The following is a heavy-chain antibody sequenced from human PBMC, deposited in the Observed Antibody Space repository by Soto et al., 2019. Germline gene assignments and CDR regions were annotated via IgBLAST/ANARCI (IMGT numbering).Heavy chain of an antibody. CDR1: GYTFTSYG. CDR3: ATSSDAFDI. CDR2: ISAYNGNT. V-gene: IGHV1-18*01. J-gene: IGHJ3*02. Sequence: VKVSCKASGYTFTSYGISWVRQAPGQGLEWMGWISAYNGNTNYAQKLQGRVTMTADTSTDTAYMELSSLRSEDTAVYYCATSSDAFDIWGQGTLVTVSS. D-gene: IGHD6-6*01.